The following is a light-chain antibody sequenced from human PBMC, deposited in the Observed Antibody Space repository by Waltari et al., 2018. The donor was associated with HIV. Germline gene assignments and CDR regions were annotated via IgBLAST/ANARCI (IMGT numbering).Light chain of an antibody. CDR1: YYSVGTRY. Sequence: QSVLTQPPSVSAAAGQKVTISCPGRYYSVGTRYVSWYQQVPGTAPKLLIDDDNKRRSGIPDRFSGSKSDTSATLGITGLQTGDEADYYCRAWDSSLSAFVFGGGTRLTVL. CDR2: DDN. CDR3: RAWDSSLSAFV. J-gene: IGLJ2*01. V-gene: IGLV1-51*01.